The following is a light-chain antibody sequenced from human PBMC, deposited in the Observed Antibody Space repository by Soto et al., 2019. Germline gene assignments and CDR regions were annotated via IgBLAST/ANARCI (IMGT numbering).Light chain of an antibody. CDR1: QSISNW. J-gene: IGKJ2*01. CDR2: KAS. CDR3: QQYDRFPYT. V-gene: IGKV1-5*03. Sequence: DIQMTQSPSTLSASVGDTVTITCRASQSISNWLAWYQQKPGQAPKLLIHKASTLESGVPSRFSGSGSGTEFTLTISSLQPDDLPTFYWQQYDRFPYTFGQGTKLEIK.